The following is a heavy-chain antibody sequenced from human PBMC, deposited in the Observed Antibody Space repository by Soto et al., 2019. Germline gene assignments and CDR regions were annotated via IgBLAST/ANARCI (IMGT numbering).Heavy chain of an antibody. CDR2: INPNSGGT. CDR1: GYTFTGYY. D-gene: IGHD3-16*01. J-gene: IGHJ4*02. CDR3: ARKPPRSQPLYDY. V-gene: IGHV1-2*02. Sequence: ASVKVSCKASGYTFTGYYMHWVRQAPGQGLEWMGWINPNSGGTNYAQKFQGRVTMTRDTSISTAYMELSRLRSDDTAVYYRARKPPRSQPLYDYWGKGTLVTVSS.